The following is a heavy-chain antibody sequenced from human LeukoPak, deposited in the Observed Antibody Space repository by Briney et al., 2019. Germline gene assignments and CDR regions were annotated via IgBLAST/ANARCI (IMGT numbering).Heavy chain of an antibody. CDR2: IRYDGNNK. J-gene: IGHJ4*02. D-gene: IGHD1-1*01. CDR1: GFPFSDYV. CDR3: ARRAYSAAYWKHFDY. Sequence: GGSLRLSCAASGFPFSDYVMHWVRQAPGKGLEWVAVIRYDGNNKYYADSVKGRFTISRDNSKNMLYLQMNSLGTEDTAVYYCARRAYSAAYWKHFDYWGQGTLVTVSS. V-gene: IGHV3-30*02.